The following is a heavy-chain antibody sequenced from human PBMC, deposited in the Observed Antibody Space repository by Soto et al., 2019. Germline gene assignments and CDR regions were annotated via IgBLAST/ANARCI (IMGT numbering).Heavy chain of an antibody. Sequence: QVQLQESGPGLVQPSETLSLTCTVSSDSISNYYWTWIRQPAGKGLEWIGRISTSGSTNHNPSLKGRVTMSVDTSKKQVSLNLTSVTAADTAVYYCARENILLAASGKRDFDYWGQGTLVTVSS. CDR3: ARENILLAASGKRDFDY. CDR1: SDSISNYY. V-gene: IGHV4-4*07. D-gene: IGHD6-13*01. J-gene: IGHJ4*02. CDR2: ISTSGST.